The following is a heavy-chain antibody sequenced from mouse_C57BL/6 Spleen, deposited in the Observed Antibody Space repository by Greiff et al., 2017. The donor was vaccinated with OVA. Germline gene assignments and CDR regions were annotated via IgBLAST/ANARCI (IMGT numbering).Heavy chain of an antibody. V-gene: IGHV1-55*01. CDR1: GYTFTSYW. Sequence: QVQLQQPGAELVKPGASVKMSCKASGYTFTSYWITWVKQRPGQGLEWIGDIYPGSGSTNYNEKFKSKATLTVDTSSCTAYMQLSSLTSEDSAVYYCARKGLLRPYFDYWGQGTTLTVSS. CDR3: ARKGLLRPYFDY. J-gene: IGHJ2*01. D-gene: IGHD1-2*01. CDR2: IYPGSGST.